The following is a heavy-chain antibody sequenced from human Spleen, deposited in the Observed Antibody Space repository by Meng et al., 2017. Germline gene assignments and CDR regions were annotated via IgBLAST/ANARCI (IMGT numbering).Heavy chain of an antibody. V-gene: IGHV1-2*02. CDR3: ARDEDISAAGKLFGDY. D-gene: IGHD6-25*01. Sequence: ASVKVSCKTLGGIFSNYVIGWVRQAPGQGLEWMGGINPKSGDTHYAQKFQARVTMTGDTSISTAYMELSGLRSDDTAMYYCARDEDISAAGKLFGDYWGQGTLVTVSS. CDR1: GGIFSNYV. CDR2: INPKSGDT. J-gene: IGHJ4*02.